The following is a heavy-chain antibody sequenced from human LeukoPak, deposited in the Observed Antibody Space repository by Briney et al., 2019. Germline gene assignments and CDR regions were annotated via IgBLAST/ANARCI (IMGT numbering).Heavy chain of an antibody. V-gene: IGHV4-39*07. CDR1: GGSISSSSYH. D-gene: IGHD3-9*01. Sequence: SETLSLTCTVSGGSISSSSYHWGWIRQPPGKGLEWVGNIYYSGTIYYNPSLKSRLTISVDTSKNQFSLKLSSVTAADTAVYYCARVSADYDILTGPADVWGQGTTVTVSS. J-gene: IGHJ6*02. CDR3: ARVSADYDILTGPADV. CDR2: IYYSGTI.